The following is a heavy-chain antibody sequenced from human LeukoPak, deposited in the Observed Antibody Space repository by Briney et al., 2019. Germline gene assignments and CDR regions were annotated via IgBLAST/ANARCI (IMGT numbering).Heavy chain of an antibody. Sequence: PGGSLRLSCEASGFTFDDFAMQWVRQVPGKGLEWVSGISWNSGRIGYAGSVKGRFIISRENAKNSLYLQMNSLRAEDTALYYCAKGLITKRDYGGIHDAFDIWGQGTLVTVSS. J-gene: IGHJ3*02. CDR2: ISWNSGRI. V-gene: IGHV3-9*01. D-gene: IGHD4-17*01. CDR1: GFTFDDFA. CDR3: AKGLITKRDYGGIHDAFDI.